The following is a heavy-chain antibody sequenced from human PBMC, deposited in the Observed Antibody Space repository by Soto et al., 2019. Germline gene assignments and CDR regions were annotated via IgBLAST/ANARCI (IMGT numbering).Heavy chain of an antibody. Sequence: QITLKESGPTLVKPTQTLTLTCTFSGFSLSTSGVGVGWIRQPPGKALEWLALIYWDDDKRYSPSLKSRLTINKDTSKYQVVLTMTNMDPVDTATYYCAHSPVGATRLNGYGMDVWGQGTTVTVSS. CDR2: IYWDDDK. V-gene: IGHV2-5*02. J-gene: IGHJ6*02. CDR1: GFSLSTSGVG. D-gene: IGHD1-26*01. CDR3: AHSPVGATRLNGYGMDV.